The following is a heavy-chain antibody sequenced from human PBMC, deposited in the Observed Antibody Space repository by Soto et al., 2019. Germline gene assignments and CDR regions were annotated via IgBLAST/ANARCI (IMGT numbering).Heavy chain of an antibody. CDR1: GFTFSDYA. D-gene: IGHD6-19*01. CDR2: VSHDGRNT. J-gene: IGHJ4*02. CDR3: AKGGRQWLVTADFNY. Sequence: VQLVESGGGVVQPGRSLRLSCAASGFTFSDYAMHWVRQAPGKGLEWVAVVSHDGRNTHYADSVKGRFTISRDSSKNTVSLELTSLRAEDTAVYYCAKGGRQWLVTADFNYWGPGVLVTVSS. V-gene: IGHV3-30*18.